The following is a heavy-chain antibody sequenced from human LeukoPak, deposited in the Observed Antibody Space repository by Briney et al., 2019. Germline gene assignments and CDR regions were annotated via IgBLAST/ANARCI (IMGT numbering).Heavy chain of an antibody. V-gene: IGHV3-74*01. J-gene: IGHJ4*02. Sequence: PGGSLRLSCAASGFTFRSYWMHWVRQAPGKGLVWVSRINSDGSTTSYADSVKGRFTISRDNAKNTLYLQMNSLRAEDTAVYYCARGEDYGDYDYWGQGALVTVSS. CDR3: ARGEDYGDYDY. CDR2: INSDGSTT. CDR1: GFTFRSYW. D-gene: IGHD4-17*01.